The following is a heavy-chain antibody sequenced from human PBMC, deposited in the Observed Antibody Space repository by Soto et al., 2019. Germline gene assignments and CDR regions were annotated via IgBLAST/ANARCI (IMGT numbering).Heavy chain of an antibody. V-gene: IGHV3-23*01. CDR1: GFTFSTYA. D-gene: IGHD3-16*01. CDR2: IGEGGFST. CDR3: ARDSITRVSSDVPGMDV. Sequence: PGGSLRLSCAASGFTFSTYARSWVRPAPGKGLECVSGIGEGGFSTQYAACVKGRFTISRDNSKNMLYLQMNSLRSDDTAVYYCARDSITRVSSDVPGMDVWGQGTTVTVSS. J-gene: IGHJ6*02.